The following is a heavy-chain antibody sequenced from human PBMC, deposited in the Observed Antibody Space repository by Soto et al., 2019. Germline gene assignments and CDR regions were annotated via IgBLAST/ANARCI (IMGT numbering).Heavy chain of an antibody. Sequence: QVQLVQSGAEVKKPGASVKVSCKASGYTFTSFDINWVRQATGQGLEWMGWMNPNSGNTVYEQKFQCRVTMTRNTSISTADMELSSLRSEDTAVYYCARWLWSGHPESLFDYWGQGTLVTVSS. V-gene: IGHV1-8*02. CDR3: ARWLWSGHPESLFDY. J-gene: IGHJ4*02. D-gene: IGHD3-3*01. CDR2: MNPNSGNT. CDR1: GYTFTSFD.